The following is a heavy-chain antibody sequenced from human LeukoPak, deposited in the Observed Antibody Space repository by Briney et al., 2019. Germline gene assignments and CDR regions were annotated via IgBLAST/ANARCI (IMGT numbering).Heavy chain of an antibody. CDR3: ASSGSYRFDY. J-gene: IGHJ4*02. D-gene: IGHD1-26*01. V-gene: IGHV3-48*02. Sequence: GSLRLSCAASGFTFSSYSMNWVRQAPGKGLEWVSHITASGTAMFYADSAKGRFTISRDNAKNSLYLQMNSLRDEDTAVYYCASSGSYRFDYWGQGTLVTVSS. CDR2: ITASGTAM. CDR1: GFTFSSYS.